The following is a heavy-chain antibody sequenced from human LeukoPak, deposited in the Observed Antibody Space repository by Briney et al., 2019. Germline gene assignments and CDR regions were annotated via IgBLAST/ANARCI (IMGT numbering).Heavy chain of an antibody. CDR1: GYTFTSYG. D-gene: IGHD2-15*01. V-gene: IGHV1-69*06. J-gene: IGHJ5*02. CDR3: ARVGSSRENWFDP. CDR2: IIPIFGTA. Sequence: SVKVSCKASGYTFTSYGISWVRQAPGQGLEWMGGIIPIFGTANYAQKFQGRVTITADKSTSTAYMELSSLRSEDTAVYYCARVGSSRENWFDPWGQGTLVTVSS.